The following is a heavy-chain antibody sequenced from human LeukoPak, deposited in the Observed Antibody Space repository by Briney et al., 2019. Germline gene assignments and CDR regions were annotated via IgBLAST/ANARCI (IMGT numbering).Heavy chain of an antibody. Sequence: QTGGSLRLSCAASGFTVSSNYMSWVRQAPGKGLDWVSVIYSGGSTYYADSVKGRFTISRDNSKNTLYLQMNSLRAEDTAVYYCASTTYYYDSSGYYWEYYFDYWGQGTLVTVSS. CDR1: GFTVSSNY. V-gene: IGHV3-53*01. D-gene: IGHD3-22*01. J-gene: IGHJ4*02. CDR2: IYSGGST. CDR3: ASTTYYYDSSGYYWEYYFDY.